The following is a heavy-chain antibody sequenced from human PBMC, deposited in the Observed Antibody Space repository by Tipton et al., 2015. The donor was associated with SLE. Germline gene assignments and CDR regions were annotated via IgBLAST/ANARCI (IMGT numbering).Heavy chain of an antibody. CDR1: GFTFTNAW. V-gene: IGHV3-74*01. CDR3: ARAPTISVAGTTDPFGMDV. D-gene: IGHD6-19*01. J-gene: IGHJ6*02. CDR2: RSTDGSVT. Sequence: SLRLSCTVSGFTFTNAWMHWVRQAPGKGLVWVSRRSTDGSVTTYADSVKGRLTISRDNAKNTLYLQMRSLRVEDTGIYYCARAPTISVAGTTDPFGMDVWGPGTRVTVSS.